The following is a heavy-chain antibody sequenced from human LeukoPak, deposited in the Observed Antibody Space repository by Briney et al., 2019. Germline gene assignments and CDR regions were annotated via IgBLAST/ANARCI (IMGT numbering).Heavy chain of an antibody. CDR3: ARGVSIYGLLDY. D-gene: IGHD2/OR15-2a*01. CDR2: INSDGSST. Sequence: GGSLRLSCAASGFTFSSYWMHWVRQAPGKGLVWVSRINSDGSSTSYADSVKGRFTISRDNAKNTLYLQMNSLRAEDTAVYYCARGVSIYGLLDYWGQGTLVTVSS. J-gene: IGHJ4*02. CDR1: GFTFSSYW. V-gene: IGHV3-74*01.